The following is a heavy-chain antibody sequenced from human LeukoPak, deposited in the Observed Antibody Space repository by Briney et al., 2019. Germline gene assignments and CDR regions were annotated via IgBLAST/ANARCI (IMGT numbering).Heavy chain of an antibody. J-gene: IGHJ6*02. CDR3: ARGVVLWPRKGYYYGMDV. CDR2: IYYSGST. V-gene: IGHV4-59*08. Sequence: PSETLSLTCTVSGGSISSYYWSWIRQPPGKGLEWIGYIYYSGSTNYNPSLKSRVTISVDTSKNQFSLKLSSVTAADTAVYYCARGVVLWPRKGYYYGMDVWGQGTTVTVSS. CDR1: GGSISSYY. D-gene: IGHD1-14*01.